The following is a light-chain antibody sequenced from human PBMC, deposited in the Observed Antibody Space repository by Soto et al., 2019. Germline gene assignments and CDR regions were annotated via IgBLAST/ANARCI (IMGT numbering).Light chain of an antibody. V-gene: IGLV2-14*01. CDR3: SSYTSSNSWV. Sequence: QSALTQPASXXXXXXXXXXIXCTGXSSDVGGYNYVSWYQQHPGKAPKLMIYEVSNRPSGVSNRFSGSKSGNTASLTISGLQAEDEADYYCSSYTSSNSWVFGGGTKLTVL. J-gene: IGLJ3*02. CDR1: SSDVGGYNY. CDR2: EVS.